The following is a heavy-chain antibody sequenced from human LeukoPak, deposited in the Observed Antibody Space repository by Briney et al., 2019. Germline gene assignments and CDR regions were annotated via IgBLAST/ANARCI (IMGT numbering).Heavy chain of an antibody. CDR1: GGTFSSYA. CDR3: ARAPLGYGDAVEYFLH. J-gene: IGHJ1*01. D-gene: IGHD4-17*01. Sequence: GASVKVSCKASGGTFSSYAISWVRQAPGQGLEWMGRIIPIFGTANYAQKFQGRVTITTDESTSTAYMELSSLRSEDTAVYYCARAPLGYGDAVEYFLHWGQGSLVTVSS. CDR2: IIPIFGTA. V-gene: IGHV1-69*05.